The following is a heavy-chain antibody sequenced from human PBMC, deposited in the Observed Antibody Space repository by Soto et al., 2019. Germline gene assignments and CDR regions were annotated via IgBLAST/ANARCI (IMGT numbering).Heavy chain of an antibody. V-gene: IGHV4-34*01. Sequence: TSETLSLTCAVYGGSLSGYYWSWIRQPPGKGLEWIGEINHSGSTNYNPSLKSRVSISGDTSKNRFSLKLSSVTAADTAVYYCAGGGNSGYVKWGQGTLVTVSS. CDR1: GGSLSGYY. CDR2: INHSGST. CDR3: AGGGNSGYVK. J-gene: IGHJ4*02. D-gene: IGHD5-12*01.